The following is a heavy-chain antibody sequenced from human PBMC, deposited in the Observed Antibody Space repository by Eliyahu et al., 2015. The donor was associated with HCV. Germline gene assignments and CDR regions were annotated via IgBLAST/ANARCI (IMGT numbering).Heavy chain of an antibody. CDR3: ATDSGPGTIGYTY. CDR1: GYTRTNYY. CDR2: ISSSDGST. Sequence: QVQLLQSGAEVKSPGASLKVSCKASGYTRTNYYIHWVRQAPGQGVEWMGMISSSDGSTFYAQKFQGRFTMARDTSTSTVYMDLSSLRSEDTALYYCATDSGPGTIGYTYWGQGTRVTVSS. J-gene: IGHJ4*02. D-gene: IGHD1/OR15-1a*01. V-gene: IGHV1-46*01.